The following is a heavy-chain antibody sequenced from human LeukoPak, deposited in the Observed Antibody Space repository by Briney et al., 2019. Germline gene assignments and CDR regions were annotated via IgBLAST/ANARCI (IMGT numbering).Heavy chain of an antibody. Sequence: EASVKVSCKASGYTFTGYYMRWVRQAPGQGFEWMGQINPNSGGTNYTQKFQGRVTMTRDTSISTAYMELSRLTSDDTAVYYCAGRGDSGFDYWGQETLVTVSS. CDR3: AGRGDSGFDY. CDR2: INPNSGGT. V-gene: IGHV1-2*06. CDR1: GYTFTGYY. D-gene: IGHD7-27*01. J-gene: IGHJ4*02.